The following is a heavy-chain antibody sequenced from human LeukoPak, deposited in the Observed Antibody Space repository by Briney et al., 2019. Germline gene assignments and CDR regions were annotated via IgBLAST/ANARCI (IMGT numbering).Heavy chain of an antibody. D-gene: IGHD1-1*01. Sequence: ASVKVSCKASGYTFTSYGISWVRQAPGQGLEWMGWISAYNGNTNYAQKLQGRVTMTTDTSTSTAYMELRSLRSDDTAAYYCALSWSWKNWFDPWGQGTLVTVSS. CDR1: GYTFTSYG. V-gene: IGHV1-18*01. CDR2: ISAYNGNT. J-gene: IGHJ5*02. CDR3: ALSWSWKNWFDP.